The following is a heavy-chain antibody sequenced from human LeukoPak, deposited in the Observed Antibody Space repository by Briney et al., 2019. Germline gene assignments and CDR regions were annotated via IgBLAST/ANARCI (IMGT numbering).Heavy chain of an antibody. D-gene: IGHD5/OR15-5a*01. CDR3: ARVVSPPGYAYYYYYMDV. Sequence: GGSLRLSCAASGFNFDDYVMNWVRQAPGKGLEWVSGINWNDGSRGYADSVKGRFTISRDNAKNSLYLQMNSLRAEDTALYYCARVVSPPGYAYYYYYMDVWGKGTTVTVS. V-gene: IGHV3-20*04. CDR1: GFNFDDYV. CDR2: INWNDGSR. J-gene: IGHJ6*03.